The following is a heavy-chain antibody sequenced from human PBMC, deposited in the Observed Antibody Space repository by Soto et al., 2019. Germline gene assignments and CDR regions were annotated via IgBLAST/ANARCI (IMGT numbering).Heavy chain of an antibody. D-gene: IGHD6-13*01. Sequence: QVQLVESGGGVVQPGRSLRLSCAASGFSFSSYGIHWVRQAPGKGLEWVAVIWYDGSNKHYADSGKGRFTFSRDNSKNTLYLQRNSLGAEDTVVYYCAEVRGYCSSSWSFYWGQGTLVTVSS. CDR1: GFSFSSYG. V-gene: IGHV3-33*08. CDR3: AEVRGYCSSSWSFY. J-gene: IGHJ4*02. CDR2: IWYDGSNK.